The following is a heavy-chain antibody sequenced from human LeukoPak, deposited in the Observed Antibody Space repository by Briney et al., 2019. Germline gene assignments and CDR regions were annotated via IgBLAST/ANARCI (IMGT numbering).Heavy chain of an antibody. V-gene: IGHV4-4*02. J-gene: IGHJ4*02. CDR2: IYHSGST. CDR3: ARTHYDILTGYYSRDLDY. Sequence: SETLSLTCAVSGGSISSSNWWSWVRQPPGKGLEWIGEIYHSGSTNYNPSLKSRVTISVDKSKNQFSLKLSSVTAADTAVYYCARTHYDILTGYYSRDLDYWGQGTLVTVSS. D-gene: IGHD3-9*01. CDR1: GGSISSSNW.